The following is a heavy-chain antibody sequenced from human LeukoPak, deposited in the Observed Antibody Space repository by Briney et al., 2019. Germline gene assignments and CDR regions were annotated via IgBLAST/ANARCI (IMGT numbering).Heavy chain of an antibody. CDR3: VRAVHHLFYSDSSGYYGDAFDV. J-gene: IGHJ3*01. Sequence: GGSLRLSCAASGFSVRTNYMSWVRQAPGKGLEWVSVIYSGGTIRYADSVKGRFTISRDNSRDTLHLQMNSLRVDDPDVYYCVRAVHHLFYSDSSGYYGDAFDVWGQGTVVTVSS. CDR2: IYSGGTI. D-gene: IGHD3-22*01. V-gene: IGHV3-53*01. CDR1: GFSVRTNY.